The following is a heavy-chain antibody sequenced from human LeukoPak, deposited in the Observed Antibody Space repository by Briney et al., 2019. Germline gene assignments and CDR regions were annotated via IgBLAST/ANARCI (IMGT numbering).Heavy chain of an antibody. CDR3: ARESLVQLWLLDY. CDR1: GGSISSHY. J-gene: IGHJ4*02. CDR2: IYYSGST. V-gene: IGHV4-59*11. D-gene: IGHD5-18*01. Sequence: SETLSLTCTVSGGSISSHYWSWIRQPPGKGLEWIGYIYYSGSTNYNPSLKSRVTISVDTSKNQFSLKLSSVIAADTAVYYCARESLVQLWLLDYWGQGTLVTVSS.